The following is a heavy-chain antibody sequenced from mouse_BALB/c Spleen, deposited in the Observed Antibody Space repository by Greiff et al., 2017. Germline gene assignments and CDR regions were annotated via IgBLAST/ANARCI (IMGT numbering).Heavy chain of an antibody. CDR1: GYTFTDYA. CDR2: ISTHYGDA. CDR3: ASSGYDETWFAY. Sequence: VQLVESGPELVKPGASVTISCKGSGYTFTDYAMHWVKPSHAKSLEWIGVISTHYGDASYNQKFKGKTTMTVDKSSSTAYVELARLTSEDSAIYYCASSGYDETWFAYWGQGALVTVSA. J-gene: IGHJ3*01. D-gene: IGHD2-2*01. V-gene: IGHV1-67*01.